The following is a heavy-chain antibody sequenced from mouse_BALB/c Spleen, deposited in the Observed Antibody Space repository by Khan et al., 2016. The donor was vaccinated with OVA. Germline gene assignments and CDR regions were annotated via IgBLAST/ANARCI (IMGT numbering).Heavy chain of an antibody. J-gene: IGHJ3*01. V-gene: IGHV3-8*02. Sequence: EVQLLESGPSLVKPSQTLSLTCSVTGDSITSGYWSWIRKFPGNKLEYMGYMIYTGYTYYNPSLKSRISITRHSSKNQYYLQLISVTTEDTATYDCARSTYRYAFVYWGQGTLVTVSA. CDR2: MIYTGYT. CDR3: ARSTYRYAFVY. D-gene: IGHD2-14*01. CDR1: GDSITSGY.